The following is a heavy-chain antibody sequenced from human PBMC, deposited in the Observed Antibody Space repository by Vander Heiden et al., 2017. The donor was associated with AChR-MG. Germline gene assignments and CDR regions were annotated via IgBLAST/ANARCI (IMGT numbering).Heavy chain of an antibody. V-gene: IGHV3-23*01. J-gene: IGHJ4*02. Sequence: EVQLLESGGGLVQPGGSLRLPSAASGFTFSSYAMSWVRQAPGKGLEWVSTISNSGGSTFYADSVKGRFIISRDNSKNTLYLQMNSLRAEDTAVYYCAKDRRFHGPTDWGQGTLVTVSS. CDR1: GFTFSSYA. CDR3: AKDRRFHGPTD. CDR2: ISNSGGST. D-gene: IGHD1-26*01.